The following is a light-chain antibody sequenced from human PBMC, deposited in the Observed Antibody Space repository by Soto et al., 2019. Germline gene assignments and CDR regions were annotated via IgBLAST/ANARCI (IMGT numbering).Light chain of an antibody. J-gene: IGKJ4*01. Sequence: ENVLTQSPGTVSVSPGERATLCCRSSHSVSSDYLAWNQQKPGQAPRLLIYGASSRATGVPDRFSGSGSGTDLTLTISKLEPEDFALYYCQQYGSAPPLTFGGGTKVDIK. V-gene: IGKV3-20*01. CDR3: QQYGSAPPLT. CDR1: HSVSSDY. CDR2: GAS.